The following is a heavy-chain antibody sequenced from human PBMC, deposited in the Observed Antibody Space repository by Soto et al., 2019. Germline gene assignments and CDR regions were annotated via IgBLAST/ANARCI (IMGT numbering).Heavy chain of an antibody. CDR3: TRGGFMHAFDM. D-gene: IGHD3-16*01. J-gene: IGHJ3*02. CDR2: VNNDERNT. Sequence: EVQVVESGGCLVQPGGSLRLSCTTSGFTFSHYWMHWVRQAPGKGLVWVSRVNNDERNTIYTDSVKGRFTSSRDNAKNTVYLERNSIRDDDTALYFCTRGGFMHAFDMWGQGTTVTVPS. V-gene: IGHV3-74*01. CDR1: GFTFSHYW.